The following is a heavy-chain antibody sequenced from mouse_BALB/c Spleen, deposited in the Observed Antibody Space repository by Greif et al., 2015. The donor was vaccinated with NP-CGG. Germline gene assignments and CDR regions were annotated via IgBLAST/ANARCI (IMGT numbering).Heavy chain of an antibody. V-gene: IGHV5-4*02. J-gene: IGHJ2*01. Sequence: EVQRVESGGGLVKPGGSLKLSCAASGFTFSDYYMYWVRLTPEKRLEWVATISDGGSYTYYPDSVKGRFTISRDNAKNNLYLQMSSLKSEDTAMYYCARDYFDYWGQGTTLTVSS. CDR2: ISDGGSYT. CDR1: GFTFSDYY. CDR3: ARDYFDY.